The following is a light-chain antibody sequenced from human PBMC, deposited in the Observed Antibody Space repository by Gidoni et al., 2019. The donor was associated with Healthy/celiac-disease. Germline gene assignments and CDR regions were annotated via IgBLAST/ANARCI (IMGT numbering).Light chain of an antibody. J-gene: IGKJ1*01. V-gene: IGKV1-39*01. CDR1: QSISSY. Sequence: DIQMNQSPSSLSASVGDRVTITCRASQSISSYLNWYQQKPGKAPKLLIYAASSLQSGVPSMFSGIGSGTDFTLTISSLQPEDFATYYCQQSYSTTWTFGQGTKVEIK. CDR2: AAS. CDR3: QQSYSTTWT.